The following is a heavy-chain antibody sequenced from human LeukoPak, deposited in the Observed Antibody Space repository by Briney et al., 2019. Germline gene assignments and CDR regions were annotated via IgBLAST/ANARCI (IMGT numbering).Heavy chain of an antibody. CDR2: INPNSGGT. D-gene: IGHD3-22*01. CDR1: VCSFTNYY. CDR3: ARTPTTVDSSGDYYLRGGSFYY. Sequence: GAAVKVSCKAAVCSFTNYYIKWVRPAPGQGREWMGWINPNSGGTNYAHKFQGRVTMTRDTSISTAYMEVSRLRSDDTAVYYCARTPTTVDSSGDYYLRGGSFYYWGQGTLVTVSS. J-gene: IGHJ4*02. V-gene: IGHV1-2*07.